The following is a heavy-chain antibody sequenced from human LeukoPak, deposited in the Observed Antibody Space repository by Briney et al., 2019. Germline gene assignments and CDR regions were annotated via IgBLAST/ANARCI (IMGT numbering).Heavy chain of an antibody. J-gene: IGHJ5*02. V-gene: IGHV4-34*01. CDR3: ARGGSLRLGELSFRRANRGYWFDP. D-gene: IGHD3-16*02. CDR1: GGSFSGYY. CDR2: INHSGST. Sequence: PSETLSLTCAVYGGSFSGYYWSWIRQPPGKGLEWIGEINHSGSTNYNPSLKSRVTISVDTSKNQFSLKLSSVTAADTAVYYCARGGSLRLGELSFRRANRGYWFDPWGQGTLVTVSS.